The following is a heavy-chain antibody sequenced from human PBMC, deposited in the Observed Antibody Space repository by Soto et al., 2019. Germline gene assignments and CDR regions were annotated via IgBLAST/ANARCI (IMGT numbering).Heavy chain of an antibody. D-gene: IGHD3-3*01. Sequence: EVQLVESGGGLVQPGGSLRLSCAASGFTFSSYWMSWVRQAPGKGLEWVANIKQDGSEKYYVDSVKGRFTISRDNAKNSLYLQMNSLRAEDTAVYYCAREGEGDFWSGYYTHYYYMDVWGKWTTVTVSS. CDR2: IKQDGSEK. J-gene: IGHJ6*03. CDR1: GFTFSSYW. CDR3: AREGEGDFWSGYYTHYYYMDV. V-gene: IGHV3-7*01.